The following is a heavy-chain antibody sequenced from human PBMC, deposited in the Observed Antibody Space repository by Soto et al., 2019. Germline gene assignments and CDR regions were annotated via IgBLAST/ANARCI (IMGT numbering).Heavy chain of an antibody. V-gene: IGHV3-30-3*01. Sequence: GGSLRLSCAASGFIFSSYAMHWVRQAPGKGLEWVAVISYDGSNKYYADSVKGRFTISRDNSKNALYLQMNSLRAEDTAVYYCARGVLRYFDWPKPKYYYYGMDVWGQGTTVTVSS. CDR2: ISYDGSNK. CDR3: ARGVLRYFDWPKPKYYYYGMDV. D-gene: IGHD3-9*01. CDR1: GFIFSSYA. J-gene: IGHJ6*02.